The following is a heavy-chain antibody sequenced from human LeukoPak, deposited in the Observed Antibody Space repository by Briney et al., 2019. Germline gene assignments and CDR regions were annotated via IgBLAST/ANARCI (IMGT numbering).Heavy chain of an antibody. CDR3: AREGIDYYDKSGYVY. J-gene: IGHJ4*02. CDR1: GFTVSSNY. Sequence: GGSLRLSCAASGFTVSSNYMSWVRQAPGKGLEWVSVISRGGSTYYADSVKGRFTVSRDNYKNTVYLQMNSLRAEDTAVYFCAREGIDYYDKSGYVYWGQGTLVTVSS. CDR2: ISRGGST. D-gene: IGHD3-22*01. V-gene: IGHV3-53*01.